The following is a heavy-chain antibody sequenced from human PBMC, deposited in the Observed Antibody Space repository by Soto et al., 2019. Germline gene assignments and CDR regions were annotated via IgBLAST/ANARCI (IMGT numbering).Heavy chain of an antibody. CDR1: GFTLSSYS. CDR2: ISSSSSYI. J-gene: IGHJ6*02. Sequence: EVQLVESGGGLVKPGGSLRLSGAASGFTLSSYSMNWVRQAPGKGLEWFSSISSSSSYIHYADSVKGRFTISRDNAKNSLYLQMNSLSAEDTAVYYCASQTSGYYYYGMDVWGQGTTVTVSS. CDR3: ASQTSGYYYYGMDV. V-gene: IGHV3-21*01.